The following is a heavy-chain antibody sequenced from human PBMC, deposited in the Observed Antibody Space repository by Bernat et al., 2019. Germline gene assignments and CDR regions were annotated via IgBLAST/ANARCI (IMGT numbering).Heavy chain of an antibody. D-gene: IGHD2-15*01. J-gene: IGHJ4*02. CDR1: GFTFNSYA. V-gene: IGHV3-23*01. CDR3: AKATGVVAPTYIDY. Sequence: EVQLLESGGGLVQPGGSLRLSCAASGFTFNSYAMSWVRQAPGKGLEWVSAFSGSGGSTYSADSGKGRLTISRDKSKNTLYLQMNSLRAEDTALYYCAKATGVVAPTYIDYWGQGTLVTVSS. CDR2: FSGSGGST.